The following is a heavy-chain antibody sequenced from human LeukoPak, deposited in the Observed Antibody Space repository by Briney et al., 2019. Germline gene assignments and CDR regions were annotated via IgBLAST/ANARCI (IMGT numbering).Heavy chain of an antibody. V-gene: IGHV3-20*04. D-gene: IGHD3-16*02. Sequence: PGGSLRLSCAASGFTFDDYGLTWVRQAPGKGLEWVSGINWNGGNTGYADSVKGRFTISRDNAKNSLSLQMNSLRAEDTALYYCAREADRRRYYYYYLDVWGKGTTVTVSS. J-gene: IGHJ6*03. CDR1: GFTFDDYG. CDR2: INWNGGNT. CDR3: AREADRRRYYYYYLDV.